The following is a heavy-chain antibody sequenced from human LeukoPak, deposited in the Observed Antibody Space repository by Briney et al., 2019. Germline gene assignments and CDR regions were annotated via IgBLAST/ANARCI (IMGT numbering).Heavy chain of an antibody. J-gene: IGHJ4*02. CDR1: GFTFSDYH. V-gene: IGHV3-11*01. Sequence: GGSLRLSCAASGFTFSDYHMSWIRQAPGKGLEWVSYISSSGSTIYYADSVKGRFTISRDNAKNSLYLQMNSLRAEDTAVYYCARASAGYYDFWSGYQYLDYWGQGTLVTVSS. CDR3: ARASAGYYDFWSGYQYLDY. D-gene: IGHD3-3*01. CDR2: ISSSGSTI.